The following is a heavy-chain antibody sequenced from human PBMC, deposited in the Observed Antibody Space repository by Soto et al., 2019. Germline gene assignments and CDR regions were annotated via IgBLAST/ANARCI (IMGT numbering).Heavy chain of an antibody. J-gene: IGHJ4*02. V-gene: IGHV4-39*01. D-gene: IGHD6-19*01. CDR2: IYYSGST. CDR1: GGSISSSSYY. CDR3: ARWDVAVGGYFDF. Sequence: SETLSLTCTVSGGSISSSSYYWGWIRQPPGKGLEWIGNIYYSGSTYYNPSLKSRVTISVDTSKNQFSLKLSSVTAADTAVYYCARWDVAVGGYFDFWGQGTLVTVSS.